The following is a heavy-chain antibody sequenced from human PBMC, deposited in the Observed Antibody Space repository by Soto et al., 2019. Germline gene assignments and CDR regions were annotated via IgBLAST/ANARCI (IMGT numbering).Heavy chain of an antibody. Sequence: GGSLRLSCAAAGFTFSSYAMSWVRQAPGKGLEWVSAISASGGSTYYADSVKGRFTISRDNSENMLYLQMNSLRAEDTAVYYCAKRTDSGSGPFDYWGQGTLVTVSS. D-gene: IGHD6-19*01. V-gene: IGHV3-23*01. J-gene: IGHJ4*02. CDR2: ISASGGST. CDR3: AKRTDSGSGPFDY. CDR1: GFTFSSYA.